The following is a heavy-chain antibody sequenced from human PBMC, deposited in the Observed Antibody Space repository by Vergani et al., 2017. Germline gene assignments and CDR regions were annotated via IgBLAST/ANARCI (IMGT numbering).Heavy chain of an antibody. CDR1: GGSISSGSYY. V-gene: IGHV4-61*10. Sequence: QVQLQESGPGLVKPSQTLSLTCTVSGGSISSGSYYWSWIRQPAGKGREWIGYIYYSGSTNYNPSLKSRVTISVDTSKNQFSLKLSSVTAADTAVYYCARDRREYSGYDHYYYMDVWGKGTTVTVSS. CDR3: ARDRREYSGYDHYYYMDV. D-gene: IGHD5-12*01. CDR2: IYYSGST. J-gene: IGHJ6*03.